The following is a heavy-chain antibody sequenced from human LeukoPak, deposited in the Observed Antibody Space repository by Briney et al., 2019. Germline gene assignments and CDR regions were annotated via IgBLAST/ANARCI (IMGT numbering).Heavy chain of an antibody. CDR3: ARDEGSSYTFDC. D-gene: IGHD2-2*01. J-gene: IGHJ4*02. CDR1: GFPVSSNY. CDR2: IYYSGST. Sequence: GSLKLSCPASGFPVSSNYMSWIRQPPGKGLEWIGSIYYSGSTYYNPSLKSRVTISVDTSKNQFSLNLSSVTAADTAVYFCARDEGSSYTFDCWGQGTLVTVSS. V-gene: IGHV4-59*02.